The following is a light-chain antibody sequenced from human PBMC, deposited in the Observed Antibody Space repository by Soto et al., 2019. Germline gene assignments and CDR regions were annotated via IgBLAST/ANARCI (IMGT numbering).Light chain of an antibody. CDR1: SSNIGAGYD. CDR2: GNS. CDR3: QSYDSSLSGAYV. Sequence: QSVLTQPPSVSGAPGQRVTISCTGSSSNIGAGYDVHWYQQLPGTAPNLLIYGNSNRPSVVPDRFSGSKSGTSASLPITGLQAEDEADYYCQSYDSSLSGAYVFGTGTKLTVL. V-gene: IGLV1-40*01. J-gene: IGLJ1*01.